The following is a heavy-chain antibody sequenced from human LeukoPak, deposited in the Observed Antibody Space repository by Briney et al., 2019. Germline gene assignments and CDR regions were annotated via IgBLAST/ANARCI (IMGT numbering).Heavy chain of an antibody. J-gene: IGHJ3*02. CDR3: ARDKWELALAGAFDI. CDR1: GFTFSDYY. CDR2: ISSSGSTI. Sequence: GGSLRLSCAASGFTFSDYYMSWIRQAPGKGLEWVSYISSSGSTIYYADSVKGRFTISRDNAKNSLYLQMNSLRAEDTAVYYCARDKWELALAGAFDIWGQGTMVTVSS. V-gene: IGHV3-11*04. D-gene: IGHD1-26*01.